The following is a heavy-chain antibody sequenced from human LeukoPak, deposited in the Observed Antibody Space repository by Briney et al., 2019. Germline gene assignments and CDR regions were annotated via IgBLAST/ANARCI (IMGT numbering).Heavy chain of an antibody. V-gene: IGHV1-2*02. CDR1: GYTFTGYY. CDR2: INPNSGGT. CDR3: ARKLGYYYDSSGYYYDPPNWYFDL. Sequence: ASVKVSCKASGYTFTGYYMHWVRQAPGQGLEWMGWINPNSGGTNYAQKFQGRVTMTRDTSISTAYMELSSLRSEDTAVYYCARKLGYYYDSSGYYYDPPNWYFDLWGRGTLVTVSS. J-gene: IGHJ2*01. D-gene: IGHD3-22*01.